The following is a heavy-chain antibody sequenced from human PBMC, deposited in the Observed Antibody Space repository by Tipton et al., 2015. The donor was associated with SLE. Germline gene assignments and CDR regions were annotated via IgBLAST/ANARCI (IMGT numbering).Heavy chain of an antibody. CDR2: INPNSGGT. D-gene: IGHD3-3*01. J-gene: IGHJ4*02. CDR1: GYTFTGYY. CDR3: ARFTDYHFWSGYYKEGYYFDY. Sequence: QVQLVQSGAEVKKPGASVKVSCKASGYTFTGYYLHWVRQAPGQGLEWMGWINPNSGGTNFAQKFQGRVTMTRDTSISTAYMELSRLRSDDTAVYYCARFTDYHFWSGYYKEGYYFDYWGQGTLVTVSS. V-gene: IGHV1-2*02.